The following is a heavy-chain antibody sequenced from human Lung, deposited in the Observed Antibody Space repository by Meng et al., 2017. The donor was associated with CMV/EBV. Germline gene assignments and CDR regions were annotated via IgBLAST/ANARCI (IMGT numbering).Heavy chain of an antibody. CDR2: MNPNSGNT. D-gene: IGHD4-23*01. J-gene: IGHJ6*02. CDR1: GYTFTAHY. CDR3: ARVNSPYYYYGMDV. V-gene: IGHV1-8*02. Sequence: ASVKVSCKASGYTFTAHYFHWVRQAPGQGLEWMGWMNPNSGNTGYAQKFQGRVTMTRNTSISTAYMELSSLRSEDTAVYYCARVNSPYYYYGMDVWGQGTTVTVSS.